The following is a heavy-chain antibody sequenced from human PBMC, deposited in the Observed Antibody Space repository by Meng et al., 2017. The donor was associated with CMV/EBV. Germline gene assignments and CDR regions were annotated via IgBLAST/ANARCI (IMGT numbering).Heavy chain of an antibody. Sequence: SETLSLTCAVYGGSFSGYYWSWIRQPPGKGLEWIGEINHSGSTNYNPSLKSRVTISVDTSKNQFSLKLSSVTAADTAVYYCARLTRSIYGLDYWGQGTLVTVSS. CDR2: INHSGST. V-gene: IGHV4-34*01. CDR1: GGSFSGYY. D-gene: IGHD1-7*01. CDR3: ARLTRSIYGLDY. J-gene: IGHJ4*02.